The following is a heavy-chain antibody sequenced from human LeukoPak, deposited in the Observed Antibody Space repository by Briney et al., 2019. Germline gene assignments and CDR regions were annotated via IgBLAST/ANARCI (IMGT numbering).Heavy chain of an antibody. CDR2: ISAYNGNT. D-gene: IGHD5-24*01. CDR1: GYTFTSYG. Sequence: ASVKVSCKASGYTFTSYGISWVRQAPGQGLEWMGWISAYNGNTNYAQKLQGRVTITTDTSTSTAYMELRSLRSDDTAVYYCASKSRMLETVEMATMEEAFDIWGQGTMVTVSS. V-gene: IGHV1-18*01. CDR3: ASKSRMLETVEMATMEEAFDI. J-gene: IGHJ3*02.